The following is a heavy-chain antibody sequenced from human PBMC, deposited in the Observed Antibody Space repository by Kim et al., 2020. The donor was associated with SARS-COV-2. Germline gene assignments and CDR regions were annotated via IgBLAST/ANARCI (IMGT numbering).Heavy chain of an antibody. CDR2: IIPIFGTA. Sequence: SVKVSCKASGGTFSSYAISWVRQAPGQGLEWMGGIIPIFGTANYAQKFQGRVTITADESTSTAYMELSSLRSEDTAVYYCARVGGPHTVTTGGWFDPWGQGTLVTVSS. CDR3: ARVGGPHTVTTGGWFDP. V-gene: IGHV1-69*13. D-gene: IGHD4-17*01. CDR1: GGTFSSYA. J-gene: IGHJ5*02.